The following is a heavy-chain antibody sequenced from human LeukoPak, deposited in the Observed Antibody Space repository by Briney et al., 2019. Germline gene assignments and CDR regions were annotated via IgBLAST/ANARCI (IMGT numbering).Heavy chain of an antibody. J-gene: IGHJ5*01. CDR2: VSYEGTIK. CDR1: GFALSNFA. V-gene: IGHV3-30*14. Sequence: PGRSLRLSCAASGFALSNFAMHCVPHAPGKGREWVPVVSYEGTIKYYTDSAKGRFTISRDNSANIISLQMNNLTTDDTATYYCAREKFDSWGQGVLVTVSP. CDR3: AREKFDS.